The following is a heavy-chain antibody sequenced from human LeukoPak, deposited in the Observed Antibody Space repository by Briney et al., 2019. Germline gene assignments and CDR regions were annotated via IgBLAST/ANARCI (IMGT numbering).Heavy chain of an antibody. V-gene: IGHV1-46*03. CDR3: ARDPDWGWGGDWFDP. CDR2: INPSGGST. D-gene: IGHD7-27*01. J-gene: IGHJ5*02. Sequence: ASAKVSCKASGDTFTSYYMHWVRQAPGQGLEWMGIINPSGGSTSYAQKFQGRVTMTRDTSTSTVYMELSSLRSEDTAVYYCARDPDWGWGGDWFDPWGQGTLVTVSS. CDR1: GDTFTSYY.